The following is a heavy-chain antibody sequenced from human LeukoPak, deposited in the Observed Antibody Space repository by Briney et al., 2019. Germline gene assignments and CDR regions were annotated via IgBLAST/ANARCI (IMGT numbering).Heavy chain of an antibody. CDR3: AKDQGSVWGSYRPYYFDY. CDR2: ISGSGGST. J-gene: IGHJ4*02. CDR1: GFTFSSYA. Sequence: GGSLRLSCVASGFTFSSYAMSWVRQAPGKGLEWVSAISGSGGSTYYADSVKGRFTISRDNSKNTLYLQMNSLRAEDTAVYYCAKDQGSVWGSYRPYYFDYWGQGTLVTVSS. D-gene: IGHD3-16*02. V-gene: IGHV3-23*01.